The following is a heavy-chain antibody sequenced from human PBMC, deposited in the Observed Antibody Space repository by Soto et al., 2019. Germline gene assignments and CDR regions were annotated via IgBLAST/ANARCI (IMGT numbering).Heavy chain of an antibody. CDR3: AREKLNPDYYSYMDF. V-gene: IGHV3-33*01. CDR2: IWYDGSNK. D-gene: IGHD1-7*01. CDR1: GFTFSSYG. J-gene: IGHJ6*03. Sequence: GGSLRLSCAASGFTFSSYGMHWVRQAPGKGLEWVAVIWYDGSNKYYADSVKGRFTISRDNSKNTLYLQMNSLRAEDTAVYYCAREKLNPDYYSYMDFWGKGTTVTVSS.